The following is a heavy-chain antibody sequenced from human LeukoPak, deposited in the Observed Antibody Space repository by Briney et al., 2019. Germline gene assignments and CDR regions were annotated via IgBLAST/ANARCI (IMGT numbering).Heavy chain of an antibody. J-gene: IGHJ4*02. CDR2: ISGSGGST. Sequence: GGSLRLSCAASGFTFSSYAMSWVRQAPGKGLEWVSAISGSGGSTYYADSVKGRFTISRDNSKNTLYLQMNSLRAEDTAAYYCAKAVVAVAGTGYYFDYWGQGTLVTVSS. CDR1: GFTFSSYA. V-gene: IGHV3-23*01. D-gene: IGHD6-19*01. CDR3: AKAVVAVAGTGYYFDY.